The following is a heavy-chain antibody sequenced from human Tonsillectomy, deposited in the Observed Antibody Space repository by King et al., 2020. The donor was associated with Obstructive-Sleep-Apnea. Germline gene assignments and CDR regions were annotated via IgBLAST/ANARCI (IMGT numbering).Heavy chain of an antibody. J-gene: IGHJ6*02. CDR3: TRDPPYYDILTGYGLGYGMDV. D-gene: IGHD3-9*01. Sequence: VQLVESGGGLVQPGRSLRLSCTASGFTFGDYGMTWFRQAPGKGLEWVGFIRSKAYGGTTEYAASVKGRFIISRDDSKSIAYLQMNSLKTEDTAVYYCTRDPPYYDILTGYGLGYGMDVWDQGTTVTVSS. V-gene: IGHV3-49*03. CDR2: IRSKAYGGTT. CDR1: GFTFGDYG.